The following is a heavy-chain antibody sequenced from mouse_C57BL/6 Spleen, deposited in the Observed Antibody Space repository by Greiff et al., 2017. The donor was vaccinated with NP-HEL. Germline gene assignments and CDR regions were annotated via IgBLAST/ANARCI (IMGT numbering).Heavy chain of an antibody. CDR2: IYPGDGDT. D-gene: IGHD2-4*01. V-gene: IGHV1-82*01. Sequence: QVQLQQSGPELVKPGASVKISCEASGYAFSSSWMNWVKQRPGKGLEWIGRIYPGDGDTNYNGKFKGKATLTADKSSSTAYMQLSSLTSEDSAVYFCARGMITLYAMDYWGQGTSVTVSS. CDR3: ARGMITLYAMDY. CDR1: GYAFSSSW. J-gene: IGHJ4*01.